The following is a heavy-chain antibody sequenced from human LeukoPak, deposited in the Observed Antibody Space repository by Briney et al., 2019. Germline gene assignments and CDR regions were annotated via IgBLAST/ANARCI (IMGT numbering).Heavy chain of an antibody. J-gene: IGHJ3*02. Sequence: GGSLRLSCAASGFTFSSYAMHWVRQAPGKGLEWVAVISYDGSNKYYADSVKGRFTISRDNSKNTLYLQMNSLRAEDTAVYYCAKDRQVSSSRHLPGDAFDIWGQGTMVTVSS. CDR3: AKDRQVSSSRHLPGDAFDI. V-gene: IGHV3-30-3*01. CDR1: GFTFSSYA. D-gene: IGHD6-6*01. CDR2: ISYDGSNK.